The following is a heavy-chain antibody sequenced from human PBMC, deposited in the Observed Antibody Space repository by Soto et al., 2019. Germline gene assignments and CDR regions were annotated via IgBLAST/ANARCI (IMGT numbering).Heavy chain of an antibody. CDR1: GDSISSSDYH. J-gene: IGHJ4*02. CDR2: IYYSGST. CDR3: ARRTVNIRTFYSGLKTHCFDY. D-gene: IGHD6-19*01. Sequence: PSETLSLTCAVSGDSISSSDYHWGWIRQPPGKGLEWIGSIYYSGSTYYNPSLQSRVAISVDTSKNQFSLKLKSVTAADTAIYYCARRTVNIRTFYSGLKTHCFDYWGQGAPVTGSS. V-gene: IGHV4-39*01.